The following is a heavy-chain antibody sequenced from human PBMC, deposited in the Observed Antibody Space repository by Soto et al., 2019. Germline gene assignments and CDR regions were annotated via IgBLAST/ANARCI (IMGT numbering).Heavy chain of an antibody. CDR1: GYRFTDYH. CDR3: ARGDSTDCSNGVCSFFYNHDMDV. D-gene: IGHD2-8*01. CDR2: INPKSGGT. Sequence: SGYRFTDYHIHWVRQAPGQGLEWLGRINPKSGGTSTAQKFQGWVTMTTDTSISTASMELTRLTSDDTAIYYCARGDSTDCSNGVCSFFYNHDMDVWGQGTTVTVSS. V-gene: IGHV1-2*04. J-gene: IGHJ6*02.